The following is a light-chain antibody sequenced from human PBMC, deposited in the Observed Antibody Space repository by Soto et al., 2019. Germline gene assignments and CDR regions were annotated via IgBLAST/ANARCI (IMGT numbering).Light chain of an antibody. CDR2: GAS. V-gene: IGKV3-11*01. J-gene: IGKJ4*01. CDR3: QQRSTWLT. CDR1: QSVGTS. Sequence: EIVLTQSPATLSLSPGERATLSCRASQSVGTSLAWYQQKPGQAPRLLIHGASSRAGGIPARFSGSGSGTDFTLTISSLEPEDFAVYHCQQRSTWLTFGGGTKVEIK.